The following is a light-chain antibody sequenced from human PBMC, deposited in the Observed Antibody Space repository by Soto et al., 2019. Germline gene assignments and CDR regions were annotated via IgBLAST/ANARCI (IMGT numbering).Light chain of an antibody. CDR3: QHYGASPRT. CDR2: GVS. V-gene: IGKV3-20*01. CDR1: QSVSSN. J-gene: IGKJ1*01. Sequence: EIVMTQSPATLSVSPGERATLSCRASQSVSSNLAWYQQKPGQAPRLLIYGVSNRASGFPDRFSGSGSGTDFTLTISGLEPDDFAVYYCQHYGASPRTFGQGTKVEI.